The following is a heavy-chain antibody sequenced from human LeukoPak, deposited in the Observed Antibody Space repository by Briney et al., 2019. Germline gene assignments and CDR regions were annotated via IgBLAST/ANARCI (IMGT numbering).Heavy chain of an antibody. J-gene: IGHJ5*02. V-gene: IGHV4-61*02. D-gene: IGHD6-13*01. CDR3: ARAPTSSSWMGDWFDP. CDR2: IYTSGST. Sequence: PSETLSLTCTVSGGSISSGSYYWSWIRQPAGKGLEWIGRIYTSGSTNYNPSLKSRVTMSVDTSKNQFSLKLSSVTAADTAVYYCARAPTSSSWMGDWFDPWGQGTLVTVSS. CDR1: GGSISSGSYY.